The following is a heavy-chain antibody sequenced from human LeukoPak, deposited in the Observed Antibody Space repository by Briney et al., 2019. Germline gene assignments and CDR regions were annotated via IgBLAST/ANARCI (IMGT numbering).Heavy chain of an antibody. CDR2: ISSSGST. D-gene: IGHD3-22*01. CDR3: ARGPYSYDSSGAFDI. J-gene: IGHJ3*02. V-gene: IGHV4-4*08. CDR1: GASISSFY. Sequence: NPSETLSLTCTVSGASISSFYWSWIRQSPGKGLEWIGRISSSGSTNYNPSLKSRVTISVDTSKNQFSLKLSSVTAADTAVYFCARGPYSYDSSGAFDIWGQGTMVTVSS.